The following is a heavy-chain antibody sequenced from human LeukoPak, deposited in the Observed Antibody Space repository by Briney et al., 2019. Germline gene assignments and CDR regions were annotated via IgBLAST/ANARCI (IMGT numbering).Heavy chain of an antibody. CDR3: ARVGPYSSSVDY. D-gene: IGHD6-6*01. J-gene: IGHJ4*02. V-gene: IGHV4-59*01. Sequence: PPETLSLTCTVSGGSIRSYYWSWIRQPPGKGLEWIGYIYYSGSTNYNPSLKSRVTISVDTSKNQFSLKLSSVTAADTAVYYCARVGPYSSSVDYWGQGTLVTVSS. CDR1: GGSIRSYY. CDR2: IYYSGST.